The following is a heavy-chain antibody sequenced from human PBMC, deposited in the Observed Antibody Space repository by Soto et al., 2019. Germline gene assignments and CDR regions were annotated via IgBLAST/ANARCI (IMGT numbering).Heavy chain of an antibody. CDR2: TGSGTGPG. D-gene: IGHD2-15*01. J-gene: IGHJ4*02. V-gene: IGHV1-69*06. CDR1: GGSLSTNP. CDR3: ARRDRGGFYRCVDF. Sequence: SVQVSCKDSGGSLSTNPISWVRPAPGQGLEWMGGTGSGTGPGNHAQKFQGRLTVTADKSTSTVYMELTNLSSEDTAVYYCARRDRGGFYRCVDFGGQGTLVT.